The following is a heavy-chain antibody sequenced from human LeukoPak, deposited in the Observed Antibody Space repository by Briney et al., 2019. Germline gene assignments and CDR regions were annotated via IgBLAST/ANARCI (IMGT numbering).Heavy chain of an antibody. V-gene: IGHV4-39*01. CDR2: ISYSGST. CDR1: GGSISSSSYY. D-gene: IGHD2/OR15-2a*01. Sequence: PSETLSLTCTISGGSISSSSYYWGWIRQPPGKGLEWIGSISYSGSTYYNPSLKGRVTISVNTSKNQFSLRLTSVTAADAAVYYCARHRKNMKVHAVDYWGQGTLVTVSS. J-gene: IGHJ4*02. CDR3: ARHRKNMKVHAVDY.